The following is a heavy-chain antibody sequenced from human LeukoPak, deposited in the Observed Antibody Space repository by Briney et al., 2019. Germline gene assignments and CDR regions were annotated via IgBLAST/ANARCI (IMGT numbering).Heavy chain of an antibody. D-gene: IGHD6-13*01. Sequence: GGSLRLSCAASGFSFSTYWMSWVRQAPGKGLNWVANIKQDGGEKYYVDSAKGRFTISRDNTKNLLYLQMNSLRIEDTAVYYCATDLGSSRPNFWGQGILVTVSS. J-gene: IGHJ4*02. CDR2: IKQDGGEK. V-gene: IGHV3-7*01. CDR1: GFSFSTYW. CDR3: ATDLGSSRPNF.